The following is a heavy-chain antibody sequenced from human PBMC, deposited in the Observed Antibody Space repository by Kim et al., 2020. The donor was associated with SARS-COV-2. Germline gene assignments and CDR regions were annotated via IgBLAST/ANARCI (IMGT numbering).Heavy chain of an antibody. CDR2: IYYSGST. D-gene: IGHD3-10*01. CDR1: GGSISSGGYY. J-gene: IGHJ4*02. CDR3: ARDGETTPFDY. Sequence: SETLSLTCTVSGGSISSGGYYWSWIRQHPGKGLEWIGYIYYSGSTYYNPSLKSRVTISVDTSKNQFSLKLSSVTAADTAVYYCARDGETTPFDYWGQGTLVTVSS. V-gene: IGHV4-31*03.